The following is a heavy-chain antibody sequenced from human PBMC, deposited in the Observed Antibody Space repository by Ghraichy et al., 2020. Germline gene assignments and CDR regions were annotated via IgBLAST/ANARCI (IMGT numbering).Heavy chain of an antibody. CDR1: GGSISSDY. CDR3: AREVAGLGIDS. J-gene: IGHJ4*02. CDR2: IYASGGT. Sequence: TLSLTCTVSGGSISSDYWSWTRQPAGKGLEWIGRIYASGGTNYNPSLKSRLTMSRDTSKNQVSLKLSSVTAADTAVYYCAREVAGLGIDSWGQGTLVTVSS. D-gene: IGHD7-27*01. V-gene: IGHV4-4*07.